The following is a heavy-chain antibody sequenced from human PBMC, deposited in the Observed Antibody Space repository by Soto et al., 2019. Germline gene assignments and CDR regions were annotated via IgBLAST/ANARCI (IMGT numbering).Heavy chain of an antibody. CDR2: VYYGGST. Sequence: SETLSLTCTVSGGSISSSSYYWGWIRQPPGKGLEWIGNVYYGGSTYYNPSLKSRVTISVETSKSQFSLKLSSVTAADTAVYYCAGARLEGVVVAAPPAGNWFDPWGQGTLVTVSS. CDR1: GGSISSSSYY. J-gene: IGHJ5*02. CDR3: AGARLEGVVVAAPPAGNWFDP. D-gene: IGHD2-15*01. V-gene: IGHV4-39*01.